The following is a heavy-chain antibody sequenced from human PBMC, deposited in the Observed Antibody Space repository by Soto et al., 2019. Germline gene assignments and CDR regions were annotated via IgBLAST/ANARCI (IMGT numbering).Heavy chain of an antibody. J-gene: IGHJ4*02. V-gene: IGHV4-61*01. CDR1: GGSVSSGSYY. D-gene: IGHD6-13*01. CDR3: ARWDSSSWYGIDY. Sequence: SETLSLTCTVSGGSVSSGSYYWSWIRQPPGKGLEWNGYIYYSGSTNYNPSLKSRVTISVDTSKNQFSLKLSSVTAADTAVYYCARWDSSSWYGIDYWGQGTLVTVSS. CDR2: IYYSGST.